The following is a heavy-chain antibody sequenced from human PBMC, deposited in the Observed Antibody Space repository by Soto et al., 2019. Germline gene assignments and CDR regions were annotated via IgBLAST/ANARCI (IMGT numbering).Heavy chain of an antibody. V-gene: IGHV4-61*01. D-gene: IGHD6-19*01. J-gene: IGHJ4*02. Sequence: SETLSLTCTVSGGSVSSGSYYWSWIRLPPGKRLEWIGYIYYRGSTNYNPSLKSRVTISVDTSKNQFSLKLSSVTAADTVVYYCARDQVPYSSGWYPQLDYWGQGTLVTVSS. CDR3: ARDQVPYSSGWYPQLDY. CDR2: IYYRGST. CDR1: GGSVSSGSYY.